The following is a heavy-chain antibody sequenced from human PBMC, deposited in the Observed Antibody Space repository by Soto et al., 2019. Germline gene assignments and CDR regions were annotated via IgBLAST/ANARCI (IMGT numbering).Heavy chain of an antibody. J-gene: IGHJ4*02. CDR2: ISAYNGNT. CDR3: ARQKRLLRYFDWLLLHDGMGY. Sequence: ASVKVSCKASGYTFTSYGISWVRQAPGQGLEWMGWISAYNGNTNYAQKLQGRVTMTTDTSTSTAYMELRSLRSDDTAVYYCARQKRLLRYFDWLLLHDGMGYWGQGTLVTVSS. D-gene: IGHD3-9*01. CDR1: GYTFTSYG. V-gene: IGHV1-18*01.